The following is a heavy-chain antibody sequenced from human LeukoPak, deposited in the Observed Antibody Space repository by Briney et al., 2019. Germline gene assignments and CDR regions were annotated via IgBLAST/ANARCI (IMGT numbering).Heavy chain of an antibody. CDR1: GYTFTGYY. CDR2: INPNSGGT. D-gene: IGHD5-18*01. Sequence: ASVKVSCKASGYTFTGYYMHWVRQAPGQGLEWMGWINPNSGGTNYAQKFQGRVTMTRDTSISTAYMELSRLRSDDTAVYYCARVSWIQLEWGMDVWGQGTTVTASS. V-gene: IGHV1-2*02. CDR3: ARVSWIQLEWGMDV. J-gene: IGHJ6*02.